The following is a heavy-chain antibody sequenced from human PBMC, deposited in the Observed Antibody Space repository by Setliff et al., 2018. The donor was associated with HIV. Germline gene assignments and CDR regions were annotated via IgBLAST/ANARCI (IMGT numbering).Heavy chain of an antibody. CDR1: GGSISSSSYY. Sequence: SETLSLTCTVSGGSISSSSYYWGWIRQPPGKGLEWIGSIYYSGSTYYNPSLKSRVTISVDTSKNQFSLKLRSVTAADTAVYYCARDLGGPRNFDNWGQGTLVTVSS. CDR2: IYYSGST. V-gene: IGHV4-39*07. CDR3: ARDLGGPRNFDN. J-gene: IGHJ4*02. D-gene: IGHD2-15*01.